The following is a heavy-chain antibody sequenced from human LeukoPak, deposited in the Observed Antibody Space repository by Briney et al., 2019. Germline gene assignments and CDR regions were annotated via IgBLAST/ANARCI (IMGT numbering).Heavy chain of an antibody. V-gene: IGHV3-21*01. D-gene: IGHD2-2*01. CDR2: ISTSRSYI. CDR3: AGSGYSSTWYLQNFELDY. J-gene: IGHJ4*02. CDR1: GFSFDDYT. Sequence: GGSLRLSCAASGFSFDDYTLHWVRQAPGKGLEWVSSISTSRSYIYYADSVKGRFTISRDNAKNSLYLQMNSLRAEDTAVYFCAGSGYSSTWYLQNFELDYWGQGTLVTVSS.